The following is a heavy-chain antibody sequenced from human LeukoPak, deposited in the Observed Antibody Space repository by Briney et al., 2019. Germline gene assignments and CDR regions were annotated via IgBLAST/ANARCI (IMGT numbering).Heavy chain of an antibody. CDR2: INTDNDNT. CDR3: ARGERGGYCSGNSCYYFDY. V-gene: IGHV1-3*04. D-gene: IGHD2-15*01. J-gene: IGHJ4*02. Sequence: GASVKVSCKASGYTFTSFAIHWVRPAPGQRLEWMGWINTDNDNTKYSQNFQGRVTITRDTSASTAYMELSSLRSEDTAVYYCARGERGGYCSGNSCYYFDYWGQGTLVTVSS. CDR1: GYTFTSFA.